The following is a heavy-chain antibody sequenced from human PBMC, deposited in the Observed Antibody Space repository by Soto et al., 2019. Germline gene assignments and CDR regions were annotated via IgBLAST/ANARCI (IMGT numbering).Heavy chain of an antibody. D-gene: IGHD2-15*01. CDR1: GGSLSSSSYY. V-gene: IGHV4-39*01. J-gene: IGHJ5*02. CDR2: IFYSGNT. CDR3: ALHQYTGPAATGRFDP. Sequence: QLQLQESGPGLVKPSETLSLTCTVSGGSLSSSSYYWGWIRQPPGKGLEWIGNIFYSGNTYYNPSLKSRVTISVDTSKNQFSLKLSSVTAADPAVYYCALHQYTGPAATGRFDPWGQGTLVTVSS.